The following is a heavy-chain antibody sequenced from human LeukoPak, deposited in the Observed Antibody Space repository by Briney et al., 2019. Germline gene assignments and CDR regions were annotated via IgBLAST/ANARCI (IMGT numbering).Heavy chain of an antibody. CDR3: AKSRTIGVSAADY. Sequence: GRSLRLSCAASGFTFDDYAMHWVRQAPGKGLEWVSGISWNSGSIGYADSVKGRFTISRDNAKNSLYLQMNSLRAEDTAVYYCAKSRTIGVSAADYWGQGTLVTVSS. CDR2: ISWNSGSI. J-gene: IGHJ4*02. CDR1: GFTFDDYA. V-gene: IGHV3-9*01. D-gene: IGHD6-19*01.